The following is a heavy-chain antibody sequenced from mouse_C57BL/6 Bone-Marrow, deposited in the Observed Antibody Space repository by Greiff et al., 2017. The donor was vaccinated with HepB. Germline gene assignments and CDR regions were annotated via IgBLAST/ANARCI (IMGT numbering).Heavy chain of an antibody. CDR1: GFPFSDYY. CDR2: ITYDGSST. J-gene: IGHJ4*01. V-gene: IGHV5-16*01. CDR3: ARDPYGAPMDY. Sequence: LVESEGGLVQPGSSMKLSCTASGFPFSDYYMAWVRQVPEKGLEWVANITYDGSSTYYLDSLKSRFIISRDNEKNILYLQMSSLKSEDTATYYCARDPYGAPMDYWGQGTSVTVSS. D-gene: IGHD1-1*02.